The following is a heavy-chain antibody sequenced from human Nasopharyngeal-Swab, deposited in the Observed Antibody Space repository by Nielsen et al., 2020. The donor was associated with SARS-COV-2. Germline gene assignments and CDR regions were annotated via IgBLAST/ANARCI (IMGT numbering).Heavy chain of an antibody. Sequence: LSLTCAASGFTFGDYYMSWIRQAPGKGLEWISYISRSGRTIYHADSVKGRFSISRDNAKNSLYLQMNSLRAEDTAVYYCARDPVASILGDWFDPWGQGTLVIVSS. J-gene: IGHJ5*02. D-gene: IGHD5-12*01. CDR1: GFTFGDYY. CDR3: ARDPVASILGDWFDP. CDR2: ISRSGRTI. V-gene: IGHV3-11*04.